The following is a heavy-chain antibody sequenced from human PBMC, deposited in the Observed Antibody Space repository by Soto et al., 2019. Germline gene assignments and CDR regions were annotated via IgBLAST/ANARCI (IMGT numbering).Heavy chain of an antibody. CDR1: GFSLTNSGVG. D-gene: IGHD3-3*01. V-gene: IGHV2-5*02. CDR3: AHRVLRSVFGLVTTTAIYFDF. CDR2: IYWDDDK. Sequence: QITLNASGPTVVRPTETLTLTCRFSGFSLTNSGVGVCWIRQSPGKAPEWLALIYWDDDKRYSASLKSRHTITKDTSKNHVVRTVSDLDPTDTATYYCAHRVLRSVFGLVTTTAIYFDFWGQGTPVAVSS. J-gene: IGHJ4*02.